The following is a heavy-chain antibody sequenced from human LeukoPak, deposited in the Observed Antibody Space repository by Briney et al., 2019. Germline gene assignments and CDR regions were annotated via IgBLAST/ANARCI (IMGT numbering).Heavy chain of an antibody. V-gene: IGHV3-48*01. CDR1: GFTFSSYS. CDR2: ISSSSSTI. D-gene: IGHD3-10*01. CDR3: ARGRVITMVRGVLVY. Sequence: GGSLRLSCAASGFTFSSYSMNWVRQAPGKGLEWFSYISSSSSTIYYAYAVKGRFTISRDNAKNSLYLQMNSLRAEDTAVYYCARGRVITMVRGVLVYWGQGTLVTVSS. J-gene: IGHJ4*02.